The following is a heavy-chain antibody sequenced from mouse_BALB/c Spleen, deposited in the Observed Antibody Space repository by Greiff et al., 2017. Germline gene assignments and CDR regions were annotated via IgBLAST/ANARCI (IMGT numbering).Heavy chain of an antibody. J-gene: IGHJ4*01. CDR1: GYTFTDYA. CDR2: ISTYYGDA. CDR3: ARRDYYAMDY. Sequence: QAQLQQSGAELVRPGVSVKISCKGSGYTFTDYAMHWVKQSHAKSLEWIGVISTYYGDASYNQKFKGKATMTVDKSSSTAYMELARLTSEDSAIYYCARRDYYAMDYWGQGTSVTVSS. V-gene: IGHV1S137*01.